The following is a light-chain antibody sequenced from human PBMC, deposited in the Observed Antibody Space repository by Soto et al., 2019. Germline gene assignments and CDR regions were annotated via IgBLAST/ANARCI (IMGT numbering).Light chain of an antibody. CDR2: TAS. J-gene: IGKJ1*01. V-gene: IGKV1-12*01. CDR3: QQASSLQWA. CDR1: QDIRSR. Sequence: DIQMTQSPSSVSASVGDRVTITCRASQDIRSRLDWYQQKPGKAPKILIYTASTLQSGVPSRFSGSGSVTDFTLTISSLQPEDFAIYYCQQASSLQWAFGQGTNV.